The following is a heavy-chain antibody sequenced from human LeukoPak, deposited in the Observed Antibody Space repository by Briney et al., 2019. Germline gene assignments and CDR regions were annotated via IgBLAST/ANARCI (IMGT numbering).Heavy chain of an antibody. CDR1: GASISSGGYF. V-gene: IGHV4-31*03. D-gene: IGHD2-2*01. J-gene: IGHJ5*02. CDR2: IYYSGNS. Sequence: PSETLSLTCIVSGASISSGGYFWSWIRPQPGEGLEWIGYIYYSGNSYLNPSLESRLTMSVDTSKNQFSLKLSSVTAADTAVYFCARGVVPAAGGYNWFDPWGQGTLVIVSS. CDR3: ARGVVPAAGGYNWFDP.